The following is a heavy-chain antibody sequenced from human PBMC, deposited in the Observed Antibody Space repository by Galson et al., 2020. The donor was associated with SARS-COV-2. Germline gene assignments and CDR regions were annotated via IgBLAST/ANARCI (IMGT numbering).Heavy chain of an antibody. V-gene: IGHV3-43D*03. D-gene: IGHD3-10*01. Sequence: GGSLRLSCAASGFTFDDYAMHWVRQAPGKGLEWVSLISWDGDSTYYADSVKGRFTISRDNSKNSLYLQMNSLRPEDSALYYCSGSEYSPGSGRPRASFDIWGQGTMVTVSS. CDR2: ISWDGDST. J-gene: IGHJ3*02. CDR1: GFTFDDYA. CDR3: SGSEYSPGSGRPRASFDI.